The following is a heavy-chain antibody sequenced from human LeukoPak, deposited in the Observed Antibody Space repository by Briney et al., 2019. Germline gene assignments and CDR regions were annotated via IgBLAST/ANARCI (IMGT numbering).Heavy chain of an antibody. V-gene: IGHV1-2*06. D-gene: IGHD1-14*01. CDR1: GYTSTAYY. Sequence: ASVKVSCKTSGYTSTAYYMHWVRQAPGQGLEWMGRINPNSGGTNYAQKFQGRVTMTRDTSISTAYMELSRLRSDDTAVYFCARDLSGISSATDAFDIWGQGTMVTVSS. J-gene: IGHJ3*02. CDR2: INPNSGGT. CDR3: ARDLSGISSATDAFDI.